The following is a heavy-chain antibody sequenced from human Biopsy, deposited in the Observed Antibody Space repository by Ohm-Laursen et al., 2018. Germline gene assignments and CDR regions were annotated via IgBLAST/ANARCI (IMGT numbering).Heavy chain of an antibody. CDR3: VRGVDYYDPYHYYALDV. CDR1: GASFNGSY. J-gene: IGHJ6*02. Sequence: GTLSLTCSVYGASFNGSYWSWIRQTPGKGLEWIGEINHSGRTNYNPSLKSRVTISVDTSKNNFSLKVRSVTAAETAVYYCVRGVDYYDPYHYYALDVWGQGTTVTVSS. D-gene: IGHD3-22*01. CDR2: INHSGRT. V-gene: IGHV4-34*01.